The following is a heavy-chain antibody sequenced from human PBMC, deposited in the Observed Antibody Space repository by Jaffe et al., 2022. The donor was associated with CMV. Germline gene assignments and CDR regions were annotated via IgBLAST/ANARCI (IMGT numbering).Heavy chain of an antibody. J-gene: IGHJ5*02. Sequence: EVQLLESGGGLVQPGGSLRLSCAASGFTFSSYAMSWVRQAPGKGLEWVSAISGSGGSTYYADSVKGRFTISRDNSKNTLYLQMNSLRAEDTAVYYCAKDGDGGTPMVRGVMAPLNWFDPWGQGTLVTVSS. CDR2: ISGSGGST. D-gene: IGHD3-10*01. V-gene: IGHV3-23*01. CDR3: AKDGDGGTPMVRGVMAPLNWFDP. CDR1: GFTFSSYA.